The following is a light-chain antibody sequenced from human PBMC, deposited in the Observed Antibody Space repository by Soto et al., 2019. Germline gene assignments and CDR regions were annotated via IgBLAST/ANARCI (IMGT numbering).Light chain of an antibody. CDR2: DND. V-gene: IGLV1-51*01. Sequence: QSVLTQPPSVSAAPGQRVTISCSGSASNVGTHFVSWYQHLPGAAPQLLIYDNDERPSGIPGRFSGSKSDTSATLTITGLQTGDEADYYCGTWDSGLTAGVFGGGTKLTVL. CDR1: ASNVGTHF. J-gene: IGLJ2*01. CDR3: GTWDSGLTAGV.